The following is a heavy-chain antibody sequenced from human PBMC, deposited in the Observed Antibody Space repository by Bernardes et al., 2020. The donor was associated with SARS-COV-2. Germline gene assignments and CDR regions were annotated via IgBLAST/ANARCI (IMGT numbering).Heavy chain of an antibody. J-gene: IGHJ4*02. Sequence: GGSLRLSCAASGFTFSSYGMHWVRQAPGKGLEWVEVIWYDGSNKYYADSVKGRFTISRDNSKNTLYLQMNSLRAEDTAVYYCARDLRFGEPEVGYWGQGTLVTVSS. CDR1: GFTFSSYG. CDR2: IWYDGSNK. CDR3: ARDLRFGEPEVGY. V-gene: IGHV3-33*01. D-gene: IGHD3-10*01.